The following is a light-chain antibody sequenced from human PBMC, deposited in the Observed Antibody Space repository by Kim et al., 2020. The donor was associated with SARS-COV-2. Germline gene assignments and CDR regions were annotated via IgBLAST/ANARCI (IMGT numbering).Light chain of an antibody. CDR3: LLYYGGVWV. V-gene: IGLV7-43*01. CDR1: TGAVTSGYY. CDR2: TAS. Sequence: PGGKVTRTCASNTGAVTSGYYPNWFQLKPGQAPRSMIHTASGRHSWTPARFSGSLLGGKAALTLSGVQPEDEAEYYCLLYYGGVWVFGGGTQLTVL. J-gene: IGLJ3*02.